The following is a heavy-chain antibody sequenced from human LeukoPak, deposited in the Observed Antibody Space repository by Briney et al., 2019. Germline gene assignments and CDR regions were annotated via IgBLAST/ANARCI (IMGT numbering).Heavy chain of an antibody. Sequence: MSSQTLSLTCTVSGGSISSGSYYWSWIRQPAGQGLEWIGRIYTSGSTNYNPSLKSRVTISVDTSKNQFSLKLSSVTAADTAVYYCARATVTNDAFDIWGQGTMVTVSS. CDR2: IYTSGST. CDR3: ARATVTNDAFDI. J-gene: IGHJ3*02. D-gene: IGHD4-17*01. V-gene: IGHV4-61*02. CDR1: GGSISSGSYY.